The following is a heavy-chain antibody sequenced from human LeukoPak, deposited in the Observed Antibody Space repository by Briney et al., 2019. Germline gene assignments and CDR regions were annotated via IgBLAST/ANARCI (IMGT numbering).Heavy chain of an antibody. J-gene: IGHJ3*02. CDR1: GGTFSSYA. D-gene: IGHD3-3*01. CDR2: IIPIFGTA. CDR3: AIVFGVVMADAFDI. V-gene: IGHV1-69*13. Sequence: ASVKVSCKASGGTFSSYAISWVRQAPGQGLEWIGGIIPIFGTANYAQKFQGRVTITADESTSTAYMELSSLRSEDTAVYYCAIVFGVVMADAFDIRGQGTMVTVSS.